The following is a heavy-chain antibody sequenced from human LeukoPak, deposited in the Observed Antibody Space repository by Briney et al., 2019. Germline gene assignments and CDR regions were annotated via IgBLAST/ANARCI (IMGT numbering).Heavy chain of an antibody. Sequence: SGGSLRLSCAASGFTFSSYAMSWVRQAPGKGLEWVSVISGSSGTTYYADSVKGRFTISRDNSKSTLYLQIDSLRAEDTAVYYCAKGNGKAATGNVVDYWGQGTLVPVSS. D-gene: IGHD6-13*01. CDR3: AKGNGKAATGNVVDY. V-gene: IGHV3-23*01. CDR2: ISGSSGTT. J-gene: IGHJ4*02. CDR1: GFTFSSYA.